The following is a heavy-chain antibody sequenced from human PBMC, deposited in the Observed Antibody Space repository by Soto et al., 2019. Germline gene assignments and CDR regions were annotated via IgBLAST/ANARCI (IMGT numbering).Heavy chain of an antibody. Sequence: PGGSLRLSCAASGFTFSSYAMSWVRQAPGKGLEWVSAISGSGGDTYYADSVKGRFTISRDNSKNTLYLQMNSLRAEDTAVYYCAKDSGRGVAGSWFWGQGTLVTVSS. CDR3: AKDSGRGVAGSWF. D-gene: IGHD6-19*01. J-gene: IGHJ4*02. CDR2: ISGSGGDT. V-gene: IGHV3-23*01. CDR1: GFTFSSYA.